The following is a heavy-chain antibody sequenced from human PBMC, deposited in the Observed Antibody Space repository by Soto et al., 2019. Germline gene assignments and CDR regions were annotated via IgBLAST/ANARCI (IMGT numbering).Heavy chain of an antibody. J-gene: IGHJ5*02. CDR1: GYSFGTPFYY. V-gene: IGHV4-39*01. Sequence: XETLSLTCTVSGYSFGTPFYYWGWIRQPPGRGLEWVASVYYTGHTYYNPSLKGRVTISLDTSNNQFSVKLSSVTAADTAVYYCARHSDYYYGSGSYGAAFDHWGQGTLVTVSS. CDR2: VYYTGHT. D-gene: IGHD3-10*01. CDR3: ARHSDYYYGSGSYGAAFDH.